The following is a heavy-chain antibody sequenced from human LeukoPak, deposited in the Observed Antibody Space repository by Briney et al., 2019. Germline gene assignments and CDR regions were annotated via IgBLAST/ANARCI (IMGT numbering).Heavy chain of an antibody. V-gene: IGHV4-39*01. J-gene: IGHJ4*02. CDR3: ARAPISSSWYYFDY. CDR1: GGSISSSSYY. CDR2: IYYSGST. Sequence: PSETLSLTCTVSGGSISSSSYYWGWIRQPPGKGLEGIGSIYYSGSTYYNPSLKSRVTISVDTSKNQFSLKLSSVTAADTAVYYRARAPISSSWYYFDYWGQGTLVTVSS. D-gene: IGHD6-13*01.